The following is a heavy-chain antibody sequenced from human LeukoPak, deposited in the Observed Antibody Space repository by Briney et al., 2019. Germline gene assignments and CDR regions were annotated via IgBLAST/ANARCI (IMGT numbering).Heavy chain of an antibody. CDR1: GFTFSTYS. V-gene: IGHV3-21*01. D-gene: IGHD2-15*01. CDR2: ISSSSSYM. Sequence: PGGSLRLSCAASGFTFSTYSMNWVRQAPGKGLEWVSSISSSSSYMYYADSVKGRFTISRDNAKNSLYLQMNSLRAEDTAVYYCARANPYCSGGSCYADAFDIWGQGTMVTVSS. J-gene: IGHJ3*02. CDR3: ARANPYCSGGSCYADAFDI.